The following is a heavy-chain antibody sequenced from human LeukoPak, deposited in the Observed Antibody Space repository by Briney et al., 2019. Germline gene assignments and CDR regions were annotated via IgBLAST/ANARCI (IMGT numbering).Heavy chain of an antibody. CDR3: ARDAPHSSSRVGFDY. J-gene: IGHJ4*02. Sequence: ASVKVSCKASGYTFTSYGISWVRQAPGQGLEWMGWISAYNGNTNYAQKLQGRVTMTTDTSTSTAYMELRSLRSDDTAVYYCARDAPHSSSRVGFDYWGQGTLVTVSS. V-gene: IGHV1-18*01. CDR2: ISAYNGNT. CDR1: GYTFTSYG. D-gene: IGHD6-13*01.